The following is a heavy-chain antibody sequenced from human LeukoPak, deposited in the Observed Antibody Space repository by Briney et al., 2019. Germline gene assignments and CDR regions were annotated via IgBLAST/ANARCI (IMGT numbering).Heavy chain of an antibody. CDR2: IYYSGST. D-gene: IGHD5-12*01. CDR1: GGSTSSSSYY. V-gene: IGHV4-39*01. Sequence: SETLSLTCTVSGGSTSSSSYYWGWIRQPPGKGLEWIGSIYYSGSTYYNPSLKSRVTISVDTSKNQFSLKLSSVTAADTAVYYCARQVVAPQGAFDIWGQGTMVTVSS. J-gene: IGHJ3*02. CDR3: ARQVVAPQGAFDI.